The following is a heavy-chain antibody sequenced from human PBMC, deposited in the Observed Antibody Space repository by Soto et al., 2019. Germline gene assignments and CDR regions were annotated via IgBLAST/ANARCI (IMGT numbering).Heavy chain of an antibody. Sequence: SETLSLTCTVSGGSISTYYWTWIRRPPGKGLEWIGSIYYNGRTYYNPSLRSRITILIDMSRDQFSLKMTSVTAADTAVYYCAIGTYYAGHDLPHEYWCQGTLVTVSS. CDR2: IYYNGRT. J-gene: IGHJ4*02. CDR3: AIGTYYAGHDLPHEY. D-gene: IGHD5-12*01. V-gene: IGHV4-59*01. CDR1: GGSISTYY.